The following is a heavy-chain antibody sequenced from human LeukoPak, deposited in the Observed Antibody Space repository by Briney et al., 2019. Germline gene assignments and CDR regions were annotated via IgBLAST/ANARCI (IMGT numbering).Heavy chain of an antibody. CDR3: AIDGYSSGWSSLVDY. D-gene: IGHD6-19*01. Sequence: SVKVSCKASGGTFSKYGINWVRQAPGQGLEWMGGIIPIFGTANYAQKFQGRVTITADESTSTAYMELSSLRSEDTAVYYCAIDGYSSGWSSLVDYWGQGTLVTVSS. CDR2: IIPIFGTA. CDR1: GGTFSKYG. J-gene: IGHJ4*02. V-gene: IGHV1-69*13.